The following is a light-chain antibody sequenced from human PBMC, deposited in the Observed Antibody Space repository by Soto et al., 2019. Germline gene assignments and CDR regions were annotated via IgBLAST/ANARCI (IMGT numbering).Light chain of an antibody. CDR3: QQRSNWLIT. J-gene: IGKJ5*01. CDR2: GAS. CDR1: QRVSSGY. Sequence: EVVLTQSPGTLSLSPGERATLSCRASQRVSSGYLAWYQQKPGQAPRLLIYGASSRATGIPDRFSGRGSGTDFTLTISSLEPEDFAVYYCQQRSNWLITFGQGTRLEIK. V-gene: IGKV3D-20*02.